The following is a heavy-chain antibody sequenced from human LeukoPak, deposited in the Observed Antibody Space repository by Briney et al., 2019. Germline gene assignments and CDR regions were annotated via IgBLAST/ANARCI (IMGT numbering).Heavy chain of an antibody. D-gene: IGHD2-2*01. J-gene: IGHJ4*02. V-gene: IGHV1-69*05. CDR3: AWSLGYCSSTSCPTLGY. Sequence: ASVKVSCKASGGTFSSYAISWVRQAPGQGLEWMGGIIPIFGTANYAQKFQGRVTITTDESTSTAYMELGSLRSEDTAVYYCAWSLGYCSSTSCPTLGYWGQGTLVTVSS. CDR2: IIPIFGTA. CDR1: GGTFSSYA.